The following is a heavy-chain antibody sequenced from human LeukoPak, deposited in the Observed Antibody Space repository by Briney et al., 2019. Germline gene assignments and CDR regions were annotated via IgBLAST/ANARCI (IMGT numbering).Heavy chain of an antibody. CDR3: ARSGTGSGSLFDY. Sequence: SETLSLTCAVYGGSFSGYYWSWIRQPPGKGLEWIGRIYTSGSTNYNPSLKSRVTMSVDTSKNQFSLKLSSVTAADTAVYYCARSGTGSGSLFDYWGQGTLVTVSS. CDR2: IYTSGST. V-gene: IGHV4-59*10. J-gene: IGHJ4*02. CDR1: GGSFSGYY. D-gene: IGHD1-26*01.